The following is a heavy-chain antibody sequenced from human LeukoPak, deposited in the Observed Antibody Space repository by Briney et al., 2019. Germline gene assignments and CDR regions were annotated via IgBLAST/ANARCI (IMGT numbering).Heavy chain of an antibody. CDR1: GFTFSNAW. D-gene: IGHD6-19*01. CDR3: TTEKQWLVRFDY. J-gene: IGHJ4*02. Sequence: GGSLRLSCAASGFTFSNAWMSWVRQAPGKGLEWVGRIKSKTDGGTTDYAAPVKGRFTISRDDSKNTPYLQMNSLKTEDTAVYYCTTEKQWLVRFDYWGQGTLVTVSS. CDR2: IKSKTDGGTT. V-gene: IGHV3-15*01.